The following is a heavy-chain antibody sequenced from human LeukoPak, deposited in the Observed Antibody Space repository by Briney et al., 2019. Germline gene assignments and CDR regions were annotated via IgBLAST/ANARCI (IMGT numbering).Heavy chain of an antibody. CDR3: ARGPSDFDY. Sequence: PGGSLRLSCAASGFTFSSYSMNWVRQAPGKGLEWVSSISSTSSYIYYADSVKGRFTISRDNAKNSLYLQMNGLRAEDTAVYYCARGPSDFDYWGQGTLVTVSS. CDR1: GFTFSSYS. J-gene: IGHJ4*02. V-gene: IGHV3-21*01. CDR2: ISSTSSYI.